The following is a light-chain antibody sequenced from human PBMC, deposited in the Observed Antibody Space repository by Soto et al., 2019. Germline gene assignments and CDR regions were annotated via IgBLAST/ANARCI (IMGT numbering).Light chain of an antibody. Sequence: QSALTQPASVSGSPGQSITISCTGTSSDVGSYNLVSWYQQHPGKAPKLMIYEGSKRPSGVSNRFSGSKSGNTASLTISGLQAEDEADYYCCSYAGSSPFEGVFGGGTKLTVL. V-gene: IGLV2-23*03. CDR2: EGS. CDR3: CSYAGSSPFEGV. CDR1: SSDVGSYNL. J-gene: IGLJ2*01.